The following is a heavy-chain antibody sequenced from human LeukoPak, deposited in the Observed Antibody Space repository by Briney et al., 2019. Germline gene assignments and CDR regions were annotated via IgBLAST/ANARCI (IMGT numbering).Heavy chain of an antibody. D-gene: IGHD2-8*01. V-gene: IGHV1-8*01. J-gene: IGHJ4*02. CDR3: ARASLYCTNGVCYPTSRY. Sequence: ASVKVSCKASGCTFTSYDINWVRQATGQGLEWMGWMNPNSGNTGYAQKFQGRVTMTRNTSISTAYMELSSLRSEDTAVYYCARASLYCTNGVCYPTSRYWGQGTLVTVSS. CDR2: MNPNSGNT. CDR1: GCTFTSYD.